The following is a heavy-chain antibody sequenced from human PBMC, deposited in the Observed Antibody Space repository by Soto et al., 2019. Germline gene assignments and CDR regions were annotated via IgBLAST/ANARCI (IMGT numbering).Heavy chain of an antibody. CDR2: ISYDGSNK. CDR1: GFTFSSYG. D-gene: IGHD6-19*01. V-gene: IGHV3-30*18. J-gene: IGHJ4*02. Sequence: GGSLRLSCAASGFTFSSYGMHWFRQAPGKGLEWVAVISYDGSNKYYADSVKGRFTISRDNSKNTLYLQMNSLRAEDTAVYYCAKDLPHSSGWRDHDYWGQGALVTVSS. CDR3: AKDLPHSSGWRDHDY.